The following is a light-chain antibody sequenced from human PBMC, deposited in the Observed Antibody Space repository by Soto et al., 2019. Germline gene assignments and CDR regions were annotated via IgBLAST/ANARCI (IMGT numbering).Light chain of an antibody. Sequence: IVLTQSPDSLSVSPGETATLSCRASQSVSNRLAWYQQQPGQAPRLLIYGASTRAPGVPARFSGSGSWTDFTLTITSLLAEDFAVYFCQQYNDWLLWTFGQGTKVEIK. CDR2: GAS. CDR1: QSVSNR. V-gene: IGKV3-15*01. CDR3: QQYNDWLLWT. J-gene: IGKJ1*01.